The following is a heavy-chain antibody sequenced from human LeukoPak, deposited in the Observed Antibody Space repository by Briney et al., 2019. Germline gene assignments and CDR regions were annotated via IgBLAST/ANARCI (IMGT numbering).Heavy chain of an antibody. CDR1: GGSISSYY. CDR2: IYTSGST. Sequence: PSEILSLTCTVSGGSISSYYWSWIRQPAGKGLEWIGRIYTSGSTNYNPSLKSRVTMSVDTSKNQFSLKLSSVTAADTAVYYCARGTETDVSYYYMDVWGKGTTVTVSS. CDR3: ARGTETDVSYYYMDV. D-gene: IGHD1-14*01. J-gene: IGHJ6*03. V-gene: IGHV4-4*07.